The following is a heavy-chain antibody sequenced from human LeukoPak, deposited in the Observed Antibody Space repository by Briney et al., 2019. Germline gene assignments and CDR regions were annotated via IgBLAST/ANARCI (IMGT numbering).Heavy chain of an antibody. Sequence: GGSLRLSCAASGFTFSDYYMSWVRQAPGKGLEWVSVISDTGGSAYYADSVKGRFTISRDNSKNTLYLQMNSLRAEDTAVYYCAKALTGSCYSGSAFWGQGTLVTVSS. CDR3: AKALTGSCYSGSAF. CDR1: GFTFSDYY. D-gene: IGHD2-15*01. V-gene: IGHV3-23*01. CDR2: ISDTGGSA. J-gene: IGHJ4*02.